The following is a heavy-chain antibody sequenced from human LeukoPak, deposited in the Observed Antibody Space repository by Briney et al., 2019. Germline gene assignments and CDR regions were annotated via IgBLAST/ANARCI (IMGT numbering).Heavy chain of an antibody. V-gene: IGHV3-20*04. Sequence: GGSLRLSCAASGFTFDNYGMCWVRQAPGKGLEWVTCINWNGGSTDYADSVKGRFTISRNNDKNSLYLQMNRPRAEDTALDYCARDDAFDIWGQGTMVTVSS. CDR3: ARDDAFDI. CDR2: INWNGGST. J-gene: IGHJ3*02. CDR1: GFTFDNYG.